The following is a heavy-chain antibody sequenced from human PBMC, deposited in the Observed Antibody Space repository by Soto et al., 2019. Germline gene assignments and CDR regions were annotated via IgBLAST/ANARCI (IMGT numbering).Heavy chain of an antibody. CDR1: GFSCSSSNEV. D-gene: IGHD3-3*01. Sequence: ITLKESGPTVLKPTQTLTLTCTFSGFSCSSSNEVVGWIRQPPGQPLEWLALILWKDDKRYSPSLKSRLTITKDTAKSLVVLTMTDMGPVDTATYYCAHGILNWSGYFDDFDFWGQGSLVTVSS. J-gene: IGHJ4*02. V-gene: IGHV2-5*01. CDR2: ILWKDDK. CDR3: AHGILNWSGYFDDFDF.